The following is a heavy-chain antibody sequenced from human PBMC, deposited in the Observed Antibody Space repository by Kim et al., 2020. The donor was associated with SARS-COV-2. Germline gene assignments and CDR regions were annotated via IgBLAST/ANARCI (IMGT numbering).Heavy chain of an antibody. D-gene: IGHD4-17*01. V-gene: IGHV3-7*01. Sequence: GGSLRLSCAASGFTFSSYWMSWVRQAPGKGLEWVANIKQDGSEKYYVDSVKGRFTISRDNAKNSLYLQMNSLRAEDTAVYYCARDTETNGDYVGAGYWGQGTLVTVSS. CDR2: IKQDGSEK. J-gene: IGHJ4*02. CDR3: ARDTETNGDYVGAGY. CDR1: GFTFSSYW.